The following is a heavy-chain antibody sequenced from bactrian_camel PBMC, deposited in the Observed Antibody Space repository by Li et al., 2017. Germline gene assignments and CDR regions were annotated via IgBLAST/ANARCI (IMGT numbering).Heavy chain of an antibody. CDR3: AAGLGGYGSGHILDPSLPRF. V-gene: IGHV3S53*01. CDR2: IDSDNKT. D-gene: IGHD3*01. Sequence: HVQLVESGEGSAQAGGSLRLSCTASGYTWQRRACMGWFREAPGKAREGVASIDSDNKTKYLDSVEGRFTISKDSAKNTVYLQMNSLKIEDTAMYYCAAGLGGYGSGHILDPSLPRFWGRGTQVTVS. CDR1: GYTWQRRA. J-gene: IGHJ6*01.